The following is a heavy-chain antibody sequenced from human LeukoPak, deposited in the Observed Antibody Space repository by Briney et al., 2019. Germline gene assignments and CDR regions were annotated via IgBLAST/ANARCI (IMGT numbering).Heavy chain of an antibody. CDR1: GGSISSHY. J-gene: IGHJ3*02. CDR2: IYYSGST. Sequence: SETLSLTCTVSGGSISSHYWSWVRQPPGKGLEWIGYIYYSGSTNYNPSLKSRVTISVDTSKNQFSLKLSSVTAADTAVYYCARERQLDAFDIWGQGTNVTVSS. CDR3: ARERQLDAFDI. V-gene: IGHV4-59*11. D-gene: IGHD1-1*01.